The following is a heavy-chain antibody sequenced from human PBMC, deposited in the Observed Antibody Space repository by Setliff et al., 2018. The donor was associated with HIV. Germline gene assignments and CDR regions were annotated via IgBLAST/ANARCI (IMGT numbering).Heavy chain of an antibody. CDR2: INPNSGGT. D-gene: IGHD3-22*01. Sequence: ASVKVSCKASGYKFTDYYIHWVRQAPGQGLEWMGRINPNSGGTNFAQKFQGWVTMTRDTSISTAYMELSRLRSDDTAVYYCARDYYGSSGYPIATYYFDYWGQGTRVTVSS. J-gene: IGHJ4*02. CDR3: ARDYYGSSGYPIATYYFDY. V-gene: IGHV1-2*04. CDR1: GYKFTDYY.